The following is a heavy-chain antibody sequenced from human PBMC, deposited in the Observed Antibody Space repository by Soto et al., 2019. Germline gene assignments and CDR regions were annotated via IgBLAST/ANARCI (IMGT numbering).Heavy chain of an antibody. J-gene: IGHJ4*02. CDR2: IWYDGSNK. D-gene: IGHD2-2*02. V-gene: IGHV3-33*01. CDR1: GFTFSSYG. CDR3: ARDHCISTSCYRPFSKPGYFDY. Sequence: PGGSLRLSCAASGFTFSSYGMHWVRQAPGKGLEWVAVIWYDGSNKYYADSVKGRFTISRDNSKNTLYLQMNSLRAEDTAVYYCARDHCISTSCYRPFSKPGYFDYWGQGTLVTVSS.